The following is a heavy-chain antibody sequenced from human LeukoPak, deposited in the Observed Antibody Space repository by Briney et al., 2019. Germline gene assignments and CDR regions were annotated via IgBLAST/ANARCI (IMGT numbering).Heavy chain of an antibody. CDR1: GYSVSSGYY. Sequence: SETLSLTCSVSGYSVSSGYYWGWIRQPPGKGLEWIGSMYHSGTTYYNPSLKSRVTISIDTSKNQFSLRLTSVTAADTAVYFCATLVSTRYYFDYWGQGTLVTVSS. CDR2: MYHSGTT. V-gene: IGHV4-38-2*02. D-gene: IGHD5/OR15-5a*01. J-gene: IGHJ4*02. CDR3: ATLVSTRYYFDY.